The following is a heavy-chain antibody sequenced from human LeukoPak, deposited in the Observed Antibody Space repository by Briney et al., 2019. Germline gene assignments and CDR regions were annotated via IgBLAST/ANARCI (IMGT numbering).Heavy chain of an antibody. D-gene: IGHD5-18*01. Sequence: SETLSLTCTVSGGSISSSSYYWGWIRQPPGKGLEWIGSIYHSGSTHYNPSLESRVTISLDTSKNQFSLKLSSVTAADTAVYYCMKDEGYGPRDYWGQGTLVTVSS. CDR2: IYHSGST. V-gene: IGHV4-39*07. J-gene: IGHJ4*02. CDR1: GGSISSSSYY. CDR3: MKDEGYGPRDY.